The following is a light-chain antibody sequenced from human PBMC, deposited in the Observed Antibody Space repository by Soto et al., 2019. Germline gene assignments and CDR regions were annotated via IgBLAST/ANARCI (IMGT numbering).Light chain of an antibody. CDR2: DVS. Sequence: QSALTQPASVSRSPGQSITISCTGTSSDVGGYNYVSWYQQHPGKAPKLMIYDVSNRPSGVSNRFSGSKSGNTASLTISGLQAEDEADYYCSSYTSSSTVVFGGGTKLTFL. J-gene: IGLJ2*01. CDR1: SSDVGGYNY. CDR3: SSYTSSSTVV. V-gene: IGLV2-14*01.